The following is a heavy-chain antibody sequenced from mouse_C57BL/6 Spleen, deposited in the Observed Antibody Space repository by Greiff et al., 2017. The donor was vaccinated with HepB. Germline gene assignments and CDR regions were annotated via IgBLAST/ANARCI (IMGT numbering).Heavy chain of an antibody. CDR3: TCDYERNY. CDR2: IDPENGDT. V-gene: IGHV14-4*01. J-gene: IGHJ2*01. D-gene: IGHD2-4*01. CDR1: GFNIKDDY. Sequence: VHVKQSGAELVRPGASVKLSCTASGFNIKDDYMHWVKQRPEQGLEWIGWIDPENGDTEYASKFQGKATITADTSSNTAYLQLSSLTSEDTAVYYCTCDYERNYWGQGTTLTVSS.